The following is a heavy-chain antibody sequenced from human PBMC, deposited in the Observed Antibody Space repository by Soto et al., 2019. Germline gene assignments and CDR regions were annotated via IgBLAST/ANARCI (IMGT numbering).Heavy chain of an antibody. Sequence: QVQLVQSGAEVKKPGSSVKVSCKASGGTFSSYAISWVRQAPGQGLEWMGGIIPIFGTANYAQKFQGRVTITADESTSTAYMELSSLRSEDTAVYYCARGGGYCISTGCYGWFDPWGQGTLVTVSS. CDR2: IIPIFGTA. J-gene: IGHJ5*02. D-gene: IGHD2-2*01. V-gene: IGHV1-69*12. CDR3: ARGGGYCISTGCYGWFDP. CDR1: GGTFSSYA.